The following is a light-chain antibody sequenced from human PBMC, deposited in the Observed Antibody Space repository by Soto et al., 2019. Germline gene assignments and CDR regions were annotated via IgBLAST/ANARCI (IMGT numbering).Light chain of an antibody. V-gene: IGKV1-33*01. Sequence: DIQMTQSPSSLSASVGDRVTITCQASQDISMYLNWYQQKPGKAPKLLIYDASNLETGVPSRFSGSGSGTYFTFTISSLQPEDIATFYCQQYHNLPPFTFGPGTKVHLK. CDR1: QDISMY. CDR2: DAS. CDR3: QQYHNLPPFT. J-gene: IGKJ3*01.